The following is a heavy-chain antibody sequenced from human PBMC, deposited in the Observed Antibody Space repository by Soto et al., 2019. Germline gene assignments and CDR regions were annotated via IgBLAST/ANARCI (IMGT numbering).Heavy chain of an antibody. D-gene: IGHD3-10*01. CDR2: ISGSDGSK. J-gene: IGHJ6*02. CDR3: AKVGITIFYGMDV. V-gene: IGHV3-23*01. CDR1: GFTFSSYA. Sequence: PGGSLRLSCAASGFTFSSYAMHWVRQAPGKGLERVSGISGSDGSKYYADSVKGRFTISRDNSKNTLYLHMNSLRAEDTAVYYCAKVGITIFYGMDVWGQGTTVTVSS.